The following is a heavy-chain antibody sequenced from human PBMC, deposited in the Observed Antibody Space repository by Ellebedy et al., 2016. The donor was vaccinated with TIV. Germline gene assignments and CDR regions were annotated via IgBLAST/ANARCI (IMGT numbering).Heavy chain of an antibody. Sequence: PGGSLRLSCAASGFTFSSDWMSWVRQAPGKGLEWVANIKQDGSEKYYLDSVKCRFTMSRDNAKNSLYLQMNSLVAEDTDVYYCAGIADVRFDPWGQGTLVSVSS. V-gene: IGHV3-7*01. J-gene: IGHJ5*02. D-gene: IGHD3-10*02. CDR3: AGIADVRFDP. CDR1: GFTFSSDW. CDR2: IKQDGSEK.